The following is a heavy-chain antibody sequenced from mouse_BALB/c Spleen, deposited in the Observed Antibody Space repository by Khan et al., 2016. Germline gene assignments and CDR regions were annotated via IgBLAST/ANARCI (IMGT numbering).Heavy chain of an antibody. J-gene: IGHJ2*01. V-gene: IGHV7-3*02. Sequence: EVELVESGGGLVQPGGSLRLSCATSGFTFTDYYMNWVRQPPGKALEWLGFIRNKANGYTTEYNASVQGRFTISRDSSQSILYLLMNTLRAEDSATYYCARDRGGLLFDYWGQGTTLTVSS. CDR2: IRNKANGYTT. D-gene: IGHD1-1*01. CDR3: ARDRGGLLFDY. CDR1: GFTFTDYY.